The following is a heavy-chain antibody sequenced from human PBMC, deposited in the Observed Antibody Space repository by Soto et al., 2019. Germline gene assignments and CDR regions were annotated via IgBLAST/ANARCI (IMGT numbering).Heavy chain of an antibody. CDR3: VRDHHDYDFWSGNPRGYFDL. Sequence: PGGSLRLSCAASGFTLSNFWMHWVRQVPGKGLVWVSRINDDGSRTKYADSVEGRLTISRDTAKNTLYLQMGSLRVEDTAVYYCVRDHHDYDFWSGNPRGYFDLWGRGTLVTVSS. CDR2: INDDGSRT. D-gene: IGHD3-3*01. J-gene: IGHJ2*01. V-gene: IGHV3-74*01. CDR1: GFTLSNFW.